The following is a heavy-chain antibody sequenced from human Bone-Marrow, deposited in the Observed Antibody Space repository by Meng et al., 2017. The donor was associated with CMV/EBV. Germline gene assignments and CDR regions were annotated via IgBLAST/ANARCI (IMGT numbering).Heavy chain of an antibody. CDR3: TRAAATRDGWFDP. V-gene: IGHV3-15*01. CDR2: IKSKTDGGTT. D-gene: IGHD6-13*01. J-gene: IGHJ5*02. Sequence: SGFTFSNAWMRWVRQAPGKGLEWVGRIKSKTDGGTTDYAAPVKGRFTISRDDSKNTLYLQMNSLKTEDTAVYYCTRAAATRDGWFDPWGQGTLVTVSS. CDR1: GFTFSNAW.